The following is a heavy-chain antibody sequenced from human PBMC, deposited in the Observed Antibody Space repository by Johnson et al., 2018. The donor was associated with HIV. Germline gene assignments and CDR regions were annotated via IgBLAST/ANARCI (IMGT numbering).Heavy chain of an antibody. V-gene: IGHV3-13*04. Sequence: VQLVESGGGLVKPGGSLRLSCAASGFTFSSYDMHWVRQATGKGLEWVSEIGTAGDTYYPGSVKGRFTISRENAKNSLYLQMNSLRAEDTAVYYCASCSSWFGVDAFDIWGQGTMVTVSS. CDR2: IGTAGDT. D-gene: IGHD6-13*01. CDR1: GFTFSSYD. J-gene: IGHJ3*02. CDR3: ASCSSWFGVDAFDI.